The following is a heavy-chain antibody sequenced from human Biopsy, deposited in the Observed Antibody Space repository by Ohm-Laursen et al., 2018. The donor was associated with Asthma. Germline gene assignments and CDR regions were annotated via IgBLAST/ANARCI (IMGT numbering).Heavy chain of an antibody. J-gene: IGHJ4*02. CDR2: HDHEGGGT. Sequence: ASVKVSCKISGYSLTDLSMHWVRQAPGQGLEWMGGHDHEGGGTVNARRFQGRVTMTEDTSTDTAYTELSSLSSDDTAVYYCASDFPKDYVRYNFQFWGQGTLVTVSS. CDR1: GYSLTDLS. V-gene: IGHV1-24*01. CDR3: ASDFPKDYVRYNFQF. D-gene: IGHD4-17*01.